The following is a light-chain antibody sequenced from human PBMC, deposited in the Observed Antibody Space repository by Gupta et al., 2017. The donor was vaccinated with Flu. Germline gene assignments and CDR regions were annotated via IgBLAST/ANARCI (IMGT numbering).Light chain of an antibody. CDR1: QSVSSSY. V-gene: IGKV3-20*01. CDR3: QQYGSSPGT. CDR2: GAS. Sequence: EIVLTQSPGTLSLSPGERATLSCRASQSVSSSYLAWYQQKPGQAPRLLIYGASSRATGIPDRFSGSGSGTDFTLTISRLELEDFAVYYCQQYGSSPGTFGPWDQSGYQT. J-gene: IGKJ3*01.